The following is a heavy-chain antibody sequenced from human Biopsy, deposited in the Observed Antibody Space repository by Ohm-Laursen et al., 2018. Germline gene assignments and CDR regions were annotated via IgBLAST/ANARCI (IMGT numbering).Heavy chain of an antibody. Sequence: SETLSLTCTVSGDSISSYYWSWIRQPPGKGLEWIGYVYYTGSTDYNPSLQSRVTISVDTSKNQVSLRLNSVTAADTAVYYCTRVRTFGGVIGGYYFDSWGQGIPVAVSS. D-gene: IGHD3-16*02. CDR1: GDSISSYY. J-gene: IGHJ4*02. V-gene: IGHV4-59*12. CDR2: VYYTGST. CDR3: TRVRTFGGVIGGYYFDS.